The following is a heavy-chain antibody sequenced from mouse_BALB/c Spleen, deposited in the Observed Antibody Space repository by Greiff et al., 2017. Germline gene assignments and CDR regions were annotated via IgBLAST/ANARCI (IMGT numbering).Heavy chain of an antibody. CDR2: IYPGSGST. D-gene: IGHD1-1*01. CDR3: TRGDYYGSPLAY. V-gene: IGHV1S22*01. CDR1: GYTFTSYW. J-gene: IGHJ3*01. Sequence: LQQPGSELVRPGASVKLSCKASGYTFTSYWMHWVKQRHGQGLEWIGNIYPGSGSTNYDEKFKSKGTLTVDTSSSTAYMHLSSLTSEDSAVYYCTRGDYYGSPLAYWGQGTLVTVAA.